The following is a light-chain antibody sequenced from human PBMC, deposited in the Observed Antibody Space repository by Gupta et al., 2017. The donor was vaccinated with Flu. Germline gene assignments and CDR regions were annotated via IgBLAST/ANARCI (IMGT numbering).Light chain of an antibody. J-gene: IGLJ3*02. CDR1: SSDVGGYNS. Sequence: QSALTQPASVSGSPGQSITISCTGTSSDVGGYNSVSWYQQHPGKAPKLMIYDVSNRPSGVSIRFSGSTSGNTASLTISGLQADDEADYYCSSYGSSSTLVFGGGTKLTVL. V-gene: IGLV2-14*03. CDR2: DVS. CDR3: SSYGSSSTLV.